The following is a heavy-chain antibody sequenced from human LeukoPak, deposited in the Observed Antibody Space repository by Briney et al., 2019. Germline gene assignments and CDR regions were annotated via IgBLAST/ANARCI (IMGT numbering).Heavy chain of an antibody. D-gene: IGHD1-26*01. CDR1: GGSISSYY. V-gene: IGHV4-59*12. CDR2: IYYSGST. J-gene: IGHJ3*01. CDR3: ARERGTDGIVGTRDDAFDV. Sequence: PSETLSLTCTVSGGSISSYYWSWIRQPPGKGLEWIGYIYYSGSTNYNPPLKSRVTMSVDTSKNQFSLRLSSVTAADTAIYYCARERGTDGIVGTRDDAFDVWGQGTMVSVSS.